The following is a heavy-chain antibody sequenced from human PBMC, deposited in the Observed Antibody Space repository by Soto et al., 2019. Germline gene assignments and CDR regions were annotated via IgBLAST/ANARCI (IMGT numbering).Heavy chain of an antibody. J-gene: IGHJ4*02. V-gene: IGHV3-74*01. CDR1: GFAFSSYW. Sequence: VGSLRLSCAASGFAFSSYWMHWVRQTPGRGPVWVSRIYNDGSRTAYADSVKGRFTISRDNAKNTMYLQMSSLTVEDTAVYYCARDLSGDTTPYFDLWGQGTLVTVSS. CDR2: IYNDGSRT. D-gene: IGHD1-1*01. CDR3: ARDLSGDTTPYFDL.